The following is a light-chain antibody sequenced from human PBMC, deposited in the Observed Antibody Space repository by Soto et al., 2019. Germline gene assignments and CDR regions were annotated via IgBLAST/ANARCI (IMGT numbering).Light chain of an antibody. V-gene: IGKV3-15*01. CDR3: QQYGHSLWT. CDR2: DAS. CDR1: QSVSSS. J-gene: IGKJ1*01. Sequence: EIVMTQSPATLSVSPGERATLSCRASQSVSSSLAWYQQKPGQAPRLLIYDASTRATDMPARFSGSGSGTEFTLTISRLEPEDYAVYYCQQYGHSLWTFGQGTKVDIK.